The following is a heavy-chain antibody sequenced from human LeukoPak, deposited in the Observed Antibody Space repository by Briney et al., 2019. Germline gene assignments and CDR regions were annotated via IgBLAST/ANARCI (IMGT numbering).Heavy chain of an antibody. CDR3: ARTDYGDYGVNY. CDR2: ISAYNGNT. V-gene: IGHV1-18*01. CDR1: GYTFTSYG. J-gene: IGHJ4*02. Sequence: ASVKVSCQASGYTFTSYGISGVRQAPGQGREWVGWISAYNGNTNYAQKLQGRVTMTTDTSTSTAYMELRSLRSDDTAVYYCARTDYGDYGVNYWGQGTLVTVSS. D-gene: IGHD4-17*01.